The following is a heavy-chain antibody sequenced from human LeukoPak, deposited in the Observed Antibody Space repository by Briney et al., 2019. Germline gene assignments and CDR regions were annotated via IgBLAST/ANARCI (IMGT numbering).Heavy chain of an antibody. CDR3: AHSTGYYGSWSPPFDY. V-gene: IGHV2-5*02. D-gene: IGHD3-10*01. CDR2: IYWDDDK. Sequence: SGPTLVKPTQTLTLTCTFSGFSLSTSGVGVGWIRQPPGKALEWLALIYWDDDKRYSPSLKSRLTITKDTSKNQVVLTMTNMDPVDTATYYCAHSTGYYGSWSPPFDYWGQGTLVTVSS. CDR1: GFSLSTSGVG. J-gene: IGHJ4*02.